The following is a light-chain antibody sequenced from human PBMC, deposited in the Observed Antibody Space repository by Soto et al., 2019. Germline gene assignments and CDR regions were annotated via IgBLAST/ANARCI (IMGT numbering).Light chain of an antibody. J-gene: IGLJ3*02. CDR1: SSDVATYNY. Sequence: QSALTQPASVSGSPGQSITISCTGTSSDVATYNYVSWYQHHPGKAPKLMIYEVNNRPSGVSNRFSGSKSGNTASLTISGLQADDEADYYCSSYTTSSTLVVFGGGTKVTVL. V-gene: IGLV2-14*01. CDR3: SSYTTSSTLVV. CDR2: EVN.